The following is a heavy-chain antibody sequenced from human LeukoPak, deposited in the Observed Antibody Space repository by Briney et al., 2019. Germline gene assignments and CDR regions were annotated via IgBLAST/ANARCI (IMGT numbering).Heavy chain of an antibody. D-gene: IGHD3-22*01. V-gene: IGHV3-48*04. CDR2: ISGSSDIK. CDR1: GFTLSSYW. J-gene: IGHJ4*02. CDR3: ARGISTGYSFDY. Sequence: GGSLRLSCSFSGFTLSSYWMSWVRQAPGKGLEWVSYISGSSDIKYYAESVKGRFTISRDNAKNSLFLQMNSLRAEDTAVYYCARGISTGYSFDYWGQGTLVTVSS.